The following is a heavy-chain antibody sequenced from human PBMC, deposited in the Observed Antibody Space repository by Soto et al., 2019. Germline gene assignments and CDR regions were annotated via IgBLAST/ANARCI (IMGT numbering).Heavy chain of an antibody. J-gene: IGHJ4*02. D-gene: IGHD5-18*01. Sequence: QVQLQESGPGLVKPSQTLSLTCTVSGGSINSGGYCWSWIRQHPGKGLDWIGCISYGGSTSYNPSLNSRGTIAVDTSKIQFSLKLLSVTAAATAAYYCALGLHVWGQGALITVSS. CDR3: ALGLHV. CDR2: ISYGGST. V-gene: IGHV4-31*03. CDR1: GGSINSGGYC.